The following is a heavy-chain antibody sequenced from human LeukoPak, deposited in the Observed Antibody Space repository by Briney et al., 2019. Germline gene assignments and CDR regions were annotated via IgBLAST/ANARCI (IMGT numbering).Heavy chain of an antibody. Sequence: ASVKVSCKASGYTFTGYYMHWVRQAPGQGLEWMGWINPNSGGTNYAQKFQGRVTMTRDTSISTAYMELSRLRSDDSAVYYCALGVWYYYGMDVWGQGTTVTVSS. CDR1: GYTFTGYY. CDR3: ALGVWYYYGMDV. J-gene: IGHJ6*02. D-gene: IGHD3-16*01. CDR2: INPNSGGT. V-gene: IGHV1-2*02.